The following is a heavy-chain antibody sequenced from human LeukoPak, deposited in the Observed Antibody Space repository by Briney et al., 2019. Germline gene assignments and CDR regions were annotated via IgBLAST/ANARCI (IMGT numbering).Heavy chain of an antibody. D-gene: IGHD6-13*01. CDR2: ISDRGGST. CDR3: APDLRGSAWSLDD. V-gene: IGHV3-23*01. J-gene: IGHJ4*02. Sequence: GGSLRLSCAASGFTFSNYAMSWVRQAPGKGLEWVSSISDRGGSTYYADSVKGRFTISRDNSKNTLYLQMYRLRAEEDTAIYYCAPDLRGSAWSLDDWGQGTLVTVSS. CDR1: GFTFSNYA.